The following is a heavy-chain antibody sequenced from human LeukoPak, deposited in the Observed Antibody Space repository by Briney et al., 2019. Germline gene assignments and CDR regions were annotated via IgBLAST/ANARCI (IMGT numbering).Heavy chain of an antibody. CDR2: INPNSGGT. D-gene: IGHD3-9*01. Sequence: ASVKVSCKASGYTFTGYYMHWVRQAPGQGLEWMGWINPNSGGTNYAQKFQGRVTMTRDTSISTAYMELSRLRSDDTAVYYCAGPPAGILTGWFDYWGQGTLVTVSS. CDR3: AGPPAGILTGWFDY. J-gene: IGHJ4*02. CDR1: GYTFTGYY. V-gene: IGHV1-2*02.